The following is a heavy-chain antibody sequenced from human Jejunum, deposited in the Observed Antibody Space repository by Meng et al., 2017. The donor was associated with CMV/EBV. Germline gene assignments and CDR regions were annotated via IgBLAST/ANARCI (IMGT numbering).Heavy chain of an antibody. CDR2: ITDSGGST. CDR1: GLAFRTYP. Sequence: ASGLAFRTYPRAGVRQAAGKWLECVSGITDSGGSTNYADSVKGRFTISRDNSKNTLYLQMNSLRAEDTAVYYCAKGRAGSTSCFDYWGQGTLVTVSS. V-gene: IGHV3-23*01. CDR3: AKGRAGSTSCFDY. J-gene: IGHJ4*02. D-gene: IGHD2-2*01.